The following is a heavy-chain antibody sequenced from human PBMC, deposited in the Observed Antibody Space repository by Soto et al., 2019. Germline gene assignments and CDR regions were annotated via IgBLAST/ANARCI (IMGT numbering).Heavy chain of an antibody. J-gene: IGHJ5*02. Sequence: SETLSLTCGVSGGSISSIDYSWSWIRQPPGKGLEWIGFIYHTGTTYYNPSLRSRVTISIDTSKSQFSMKLNSVTAADTAVYYCARVMAAMQNWLDPWGQGTLVTVSS. CDR1: GGSISSIDYS. CDR2: IYHTGTT. D-gene: IGHD2-2*01. V-gene: IGHV4-30-4*01. CDR3: ARVMAAMQNWLDP.